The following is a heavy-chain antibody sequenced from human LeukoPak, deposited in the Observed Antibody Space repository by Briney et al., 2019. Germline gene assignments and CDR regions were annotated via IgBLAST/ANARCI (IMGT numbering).Heavy chain of an antibody. Sequence: GGSLRLSCAASGFIFSTYPMTGVRQAPGKGLEWVAAISGSDGVTYYADSVKGRFTISRDNSKNTLFLQMNSLRAEDTAVYYCARAPSHTGFDYWGQGTLVTVSS. CDR3: ARAPSHTGFDY. CDR2: ISGSDGVT. CDR1: GFIFSTYP. V-gene: IGHV3-23*01. D-gene: IGHD5-18*01. J-gene: IGHJ4*02.